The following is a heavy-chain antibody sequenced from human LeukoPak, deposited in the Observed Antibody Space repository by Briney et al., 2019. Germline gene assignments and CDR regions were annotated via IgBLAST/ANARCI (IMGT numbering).Heavy chain of an antibody. CDR2: IKHDGSEE. V-gene: IGHV3-7*01. Sequence: GGSLRLSCAASGFTFSIYWMNWVRQTPGKGLEWVANIKHDGSEEYYVDSVKGRFTISRDNVKNSLYLQMNSLRAEDTAVYYCAELGITMIGGVWGKGTTVTISS. CDR3: AELGITMIGGV. CDR1: GFTFSIYW. J-gene: IGHJ6*04. D-gene: IGHD3-10*02.